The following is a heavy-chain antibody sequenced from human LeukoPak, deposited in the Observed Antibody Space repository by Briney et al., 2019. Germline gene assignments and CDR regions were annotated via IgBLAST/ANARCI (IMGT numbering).Heavy chain of an antibody. CDR1: GGSISSYY. CDR3: ARGQTSGYSSSWAAFDI. CDR2: IYTSGST. D-gene: IGHD6-13*01. J-gene: IGHJ3*02. V-gene: IGHV4-4*07. Sequence: SETLSLTCTVSGGSISSYYWSWIRQPAGKGLEWIGRIYTSGSTNYNPSLKSRVTVSVDTSKNQFSLKLSSVTAADTAVYYCARGQTSGYSSSWAAFDIWGQGTMVTVSS.